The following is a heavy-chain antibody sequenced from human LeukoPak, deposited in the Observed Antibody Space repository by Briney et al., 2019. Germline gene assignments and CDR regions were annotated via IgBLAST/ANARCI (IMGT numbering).Heavy chain of an antibody. CDR2: IKSKTDGGTT. CDR3: TTASMFKYQLLHGGYFDY. V-gene: IGHV3-15*01. D-gene: IGHD2-2*01. J-gene: IGHJ4*02. CDR1: GFTFSSYA. Sequence: PGGSLRLSCAASGFTFSSYAMSWVRQAPGKGLEWVGRIKSKTDGGTTDYAAPVKGRFTISRDDSKNTLYLQMNSLKTEDTAVYYCTTASMFKYQLLHGGYFDYWGQGTLVTVSS.